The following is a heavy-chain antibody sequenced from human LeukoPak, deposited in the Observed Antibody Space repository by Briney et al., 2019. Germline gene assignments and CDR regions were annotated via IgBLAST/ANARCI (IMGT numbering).Heavy chain of an antibody. CDR2: INAGNGNT. J-gene: IGHJ5*02. V-gene: IGHV1-3*01. CDR1: GYTFTSYA. Sequence: GASVKVSCKASGYTFTSYAMHWVRQAPGQRLEWMGWINAGNGNTKYSQKFQGRVTITRDTSASTAHMELSSLRSEDTAVYYCARGGMPAGWFDPWGQGTLVTVSS. D-gene: IGHD2-2*01. CDR3: ARGGMPAGWFDP.